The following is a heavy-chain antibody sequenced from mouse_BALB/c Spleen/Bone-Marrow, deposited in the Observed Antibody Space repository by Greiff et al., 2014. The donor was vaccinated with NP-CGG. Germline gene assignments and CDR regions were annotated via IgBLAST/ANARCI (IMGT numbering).Heavy chain of an antibody. CDR2: INPSNGRT. Sequence: QVQLQQSGAELVKPGASVKLSCKASGYTFTSYWVHWVKQRPGQGLEWIGEINPSNGRTNYNAKFKSKATLTLDKSSSTAYLQLSXLXXEDSAVYYCPREESLGDAMDYWGQGTSVTVSS. CDR1: GYTFTSYW. CDR3: PREESLGDAMDY. J-gene: IGHJ4*01. V-gene: IGHV1S81*02. D-gene: IGHD4-1*01.